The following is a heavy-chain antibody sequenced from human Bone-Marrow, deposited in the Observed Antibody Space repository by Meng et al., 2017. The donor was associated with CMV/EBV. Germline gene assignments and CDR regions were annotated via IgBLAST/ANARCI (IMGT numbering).Heavy chain of an antibody. J-gene: IGHJ4*02. CDR3: ARGHTNYYDSSGYFDY. Sequence: GESLKISCTASGFTFSSYALNWVRQAPGKGLEWVSIIYSGGSSTYYADSVKGRFTISRDNSKTTLYLQMNSLRAEDMAVYYCARGHTNYYDSSGYFDYWGQGTLVTVSS. D-gene: IGHD3-22*01. CDR1: GFTFSSYA. CDR2: IYSGGSST. V-gene: IGHV3-23*03.